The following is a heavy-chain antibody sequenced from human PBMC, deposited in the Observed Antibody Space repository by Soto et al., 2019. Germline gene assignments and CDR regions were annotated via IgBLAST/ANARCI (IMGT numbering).Heavy chain of an antibody. V-gene: IGHV2-26*01. D-gene: IGHD6-19*01. J-gene: IGHJ6*02. Sequence: ESGPTLVNPTETLTLTCTFSGFSLTNARMGVSWIRQPPGKALEWLAHIFSNEEKSYSTSLKSRLTISKDTSKSQVVLSMTNMDPDNTASYCAARLSVTYFYYAMDAWGQGTTVTVSS. CDR2: IFSNEEK. CDR1: GFSLTNARMG. CDR3: ARLSVTYFYYAMDA.